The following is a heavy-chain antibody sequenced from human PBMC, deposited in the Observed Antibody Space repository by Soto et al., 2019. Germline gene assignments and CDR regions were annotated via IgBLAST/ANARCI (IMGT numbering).Heavy chain of an antibody. D-gene: IGHD2-2*01. CDR1: GFTFSNAW. Sequence: PGGSLRLSCAASGFTFSNAWMSWVRQAPGKGLEWVGRIKSKTDGGTTDYAAPVKGRFTISRDDSKNTLYLQMNSLKTEDTAVYYRARGACNGTSCYVFDPWGPGTLVTVSS. J-gene: IGHJ5*02. V-gene: IGHV3-15*01. CDR2: IKSKTDGGTT. CDR3: ARGACNGTSCYVFDP.